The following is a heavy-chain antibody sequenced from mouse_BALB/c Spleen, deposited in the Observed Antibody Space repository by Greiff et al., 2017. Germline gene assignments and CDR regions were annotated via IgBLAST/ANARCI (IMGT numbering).Heavy chain of an antibody. CDR3: ARKARAYAMDY. CDR2: INPYNDGT. V-gene: IGHV1-14*01. Sequence: EVKLQESGPELVKPGASVKMSCKASGYTFTSYVMHWVKQKPGQGLEWIGYINPYNDGTKYNEKFKGKATLTSDKSSSTAYMALSSLTSEDSAVYYCARKARAYAMDYWGQGTSVTVSS. J-gene: IGHJ4*01. D-gene: IGHD3-1*01. CDR1: GYTFTSYV.